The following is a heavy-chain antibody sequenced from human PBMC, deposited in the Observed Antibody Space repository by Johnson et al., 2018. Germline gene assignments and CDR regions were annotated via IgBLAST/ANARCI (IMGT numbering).Heavy chain of an antibody. J-gene: IGHJ4*02. Sequence: QVQLVESGGGVVQXGGSLRLSCAVSGFTFRNYGMHWVRQAPGKGLEWVALISYDGSNKYYADSVEGRFTISRDNSKNTLYLQINSLRPEDTALYYCARLPSDYWGQGTLVTVSS. CDR2: ISYDGSNK. CDR1: GFTFRNYG. V-gene: IGHV3-30*03. CDR3: ARLPSDY.